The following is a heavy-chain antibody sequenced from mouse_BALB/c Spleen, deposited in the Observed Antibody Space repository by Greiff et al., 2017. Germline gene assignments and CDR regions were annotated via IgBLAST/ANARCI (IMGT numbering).Heavy chain of an antibody. CDR3: AREAYFDY. Sequence: ESGPGLVKPSQSLSLTCSVTGYSITSGYYWNWIRKFPGNKLEWRGYISYDGSNNYNPSLKNRISITRDTSKNQFFLKLNSVTTEDTATYYCAREAYFDYWGQGTTLTVSS. CDR1: GYSITSGYY. CDR2: ISYDGSN. V-gene: IGHV3-6*02. J-gene: IGHJ2*01.